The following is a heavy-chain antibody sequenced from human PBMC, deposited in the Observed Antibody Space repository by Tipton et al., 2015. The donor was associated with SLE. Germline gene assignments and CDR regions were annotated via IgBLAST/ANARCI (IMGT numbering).Heavy chain of an antibody. J-gene: IGHJ3*02. D-gene: IGHD3-22*01. CDR3: ARAQYYYDSSGPGPFDI. CDR1: GGSYSGYY. Sequence: LRLSCAVYGGSYSGYYWSWIRQPPGKGLEWIGEINHSGSTNYNPSLKSRVTISVDTSKNQFSLKLSSVTAADTAVYYCARAQYYYDSSGPGPFDIWGQGTMVTVSS. V-gene: IGHV4-34*09. CDR2: INHSGST.